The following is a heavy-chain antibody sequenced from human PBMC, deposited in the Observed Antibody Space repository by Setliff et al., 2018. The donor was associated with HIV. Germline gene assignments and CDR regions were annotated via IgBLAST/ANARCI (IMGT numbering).Heavy chain of an antibody. V-gene: IGHV4-59*04. CDR1: GGSISSYY. D-gene: IGHD6-6*01. CDR2: IYYSGST. CDR3: ARHGQGGIAARQSYYYYYMDV. J-gene: IGHJ6*03. Sequence: SETLSLTCTVSGGSISSYYWSWIRQPPGKGLEWIGYIYYSGSTYYNPSLKSRVTISVDTSKNQFSLQLSSVTAADTAVYYCARHGQGGIAARQSYYYYYMDVWGKGTTVTVSS.